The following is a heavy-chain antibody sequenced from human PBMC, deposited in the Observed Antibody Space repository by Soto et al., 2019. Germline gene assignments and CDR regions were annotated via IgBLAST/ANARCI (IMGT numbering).Heavy chain of an antibody. CDR1: GFNFSQYS. V-gene: IGHV3-23*01. D-gene: IGHD2-15*01. CDR2: ITDSGSGT. CDR3: AKDLSVVFDY. J-gene: IGHJ4*02. Sequence: DVQLLESGGGLVQPGGSLRLSCAASGFNFSQYSMSWVRQAPGKGLEWVSAITDSGSGTHYADSVKGRFTISRDNSKNTLYLQLNSLRAEDTAVYYCAKDLSVVFDYWGQGTLVTVSS.